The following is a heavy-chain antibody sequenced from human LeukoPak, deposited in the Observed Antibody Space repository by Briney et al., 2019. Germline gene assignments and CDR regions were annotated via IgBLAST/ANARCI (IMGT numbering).Heavy chain of an antibody. Sequence: ASVKVSCKASGYTFTSYAISWVRQAPGQGLKWMGRINPYNGNTNYAQKFQGRVTMTTDTSTSTAYMEVRSLRSNDTAVYYCARDGEMNTVTLDFDYWGQGTLVTVSS. CDR2: INPYNGNT. J-gene: IGHJ4*02. V-gene: IGHV1-18*01. D-gene: IGHD4-17*01. CDR1: GYTFTSYA. CDR3: ARDGEMNTVTLDFDY.